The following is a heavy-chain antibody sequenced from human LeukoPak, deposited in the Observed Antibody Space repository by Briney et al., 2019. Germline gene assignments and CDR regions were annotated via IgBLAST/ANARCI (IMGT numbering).Heavy chain of an antibody. Sequence: SVKVSCKASGGTFSSYAISWVRQAPGQGLEWMGRIIPIFGTANYAQTFQGRVTITTDESTSTAYMELSSLRSEDTAVYYCARDYIAAAGRSWFDPWGQGTLVTVSS. CDR3: ARDYIAAAGRSWFDP. J-gene: IGHJ5*02. CDR2: IIPIFGTA. V-gene: IGHV1-69*05. D-gene: IGHD6-13*01. CDR1: GGTFSSYA.